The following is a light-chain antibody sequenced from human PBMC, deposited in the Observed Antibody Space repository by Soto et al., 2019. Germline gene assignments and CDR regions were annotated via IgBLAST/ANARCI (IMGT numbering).Light chain of an antibody. Sequence: DIQMTQSPSSLSASEGDRVTITCRASQSIAIYVNWYQQKPGRAPNLLIYAASSLQSGVPSRFSGSGSGTDFHPPIRSLQPEDFATYYCQQSYSTPYTFGQGTNLEIK. V-gene: IGKV1-39*01. J-gene: IGKJ2*01. CDR2: AAS. CDR1: QSIAIY. CDR3: QQSYSTPYT.